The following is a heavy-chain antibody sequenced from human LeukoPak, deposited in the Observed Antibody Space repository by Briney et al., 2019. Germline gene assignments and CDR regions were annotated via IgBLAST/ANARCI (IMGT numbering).Heavy chain of an antibody. V-gene: IGHV3-23*01. CDR3: ARANSVTYSYYFDF. CDR1: GFTFSNYA. Sequence: PGGSLRLSCAASGFTFSNYAMTWVRQAPGKGLEWVSAISGSGTSTYYADSVKGRFTISGDNSKNTLCLQMNSLRAEDTAVYYCARANSVTYSYYFDFWGQGTLVTVSS. CDR2: ISGSGTST. J-gene: IGHJ4*02. D-gene: IGHD1-26*01.